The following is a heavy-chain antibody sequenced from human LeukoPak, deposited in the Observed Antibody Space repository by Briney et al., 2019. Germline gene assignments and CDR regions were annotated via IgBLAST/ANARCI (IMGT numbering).Heavy chain of an antibody. D-gene: IGHD6-19*01. CDR2: ISGSGGST. CDR3: AARPTSEAVAPSDF. CDR1: GFTPSKCG. V-gene: IGHV3-23*01. Sequence: GGSLRLSCAGSGFTPSKCGTSWVRQAPGKGLEWVSGISGSGGSTYYADSVKGRFTISRDNSKSTLYLQMNSLRAEDTATYYCAARPTSEAVAPSDFWGQGTLVTVSP. J-gene: IGHJ4*02.